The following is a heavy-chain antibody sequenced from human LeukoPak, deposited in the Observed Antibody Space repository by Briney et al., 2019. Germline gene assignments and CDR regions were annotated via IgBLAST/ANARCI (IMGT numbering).Heavy chain of an antibody. CDR1: GFTFSDYY. CDR3: ARGRYFTGYSFAVYGMDV. V-gene: IGHV3-11*01. D-gene: IGHD5-18*01. Sequence: GGSLRLSCAASGFTFSDYYMSWIRQAPGKGLEWVSYISSSGSTIYYADSVKGRFTISRDNAKNSLYLQMNSLRAEDTAVYYCARGRYFTGYSFAVYGMDVWGQGTTVTVSS. CDR2: ISSSGSTI. J-gene: IGHJ6*02.